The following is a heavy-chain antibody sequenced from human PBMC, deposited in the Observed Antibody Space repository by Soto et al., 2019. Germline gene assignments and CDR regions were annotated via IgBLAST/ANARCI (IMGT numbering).Heavy chain of an antibody. V-gene: IGHV1-3*01. CDR2: INASNGNT. J-gene: IGHJ6*02. Sequence: ASVKVSCKDSGYTNTRYDRKCVRQAQGQRLEWMGWINASNGNTKYSQKFQGRVTITADESTNTAYMELSSLRSEDTAVYYCAREGLVLVPTTVNSDYYYYAMDVWGQGTTVTVSS. CDR1: GYTNTRYD. CDR3: AREGLVLVPTTVNSDYYYYAMDV. D-gene: IGHD2-2*01.